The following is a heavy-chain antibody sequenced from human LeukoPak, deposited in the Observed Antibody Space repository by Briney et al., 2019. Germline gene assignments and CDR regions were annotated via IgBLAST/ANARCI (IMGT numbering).Heavy chain of an antibody. CDR2: IHTSGST. CDR1: GDSISSYY. Sequence: KPSETLSLTCTVSGDSISSYYWSWARQPAGKGLEWIGRIHTSGSTNYNPSLKSRVTMSVDTSKNQFSLKLSSVTAADTAVYYCGGSRDGYIDYWGQGTLVTVSS. J-gene: IGHJ4*02. D-gene: IGHD5-24*01. V-gene: IGHV4-4*07. CDR3: GGSRDGYIDY.